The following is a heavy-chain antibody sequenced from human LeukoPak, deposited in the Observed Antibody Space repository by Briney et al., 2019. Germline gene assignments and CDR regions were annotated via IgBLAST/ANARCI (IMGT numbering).Heavy chain of an antibody. V-gene: IGHV4-59*01. J-gene: IGHJ4*02. CDR3: ARGENWNYYYFDY. D-gene: IGHD1-7*01. CDR1: GASMSSYY. Sequence: PSETLSLTCTVSGASMSSYYWTWIRQPPGKGLEWIGYIYYSGSTNYNPSLKSRVTISVDTSKNQFSLKLSSVTAADTAVYYCARGENWNYYYFDYWGQGTLVTVSS. CDR2: IYYSGST.